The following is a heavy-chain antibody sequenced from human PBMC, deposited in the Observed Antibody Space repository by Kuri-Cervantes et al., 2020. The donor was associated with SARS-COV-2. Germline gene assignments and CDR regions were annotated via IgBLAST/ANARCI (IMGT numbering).Heavy chain of an antibody. J-gene: IGHJ4*02. D-gene: IGHD5-24*01. CDR3: GKVSWLQLWRRYSDS. CDR1: GVPVTGGTYS. V-gene: IGHV4-61*09. Sequence: SETLSLTCAVSGVPVTGGTYSWAWIRQPAGKGLEWIGHLDTNGSTTYNPSLRGRVTISLDPSNNQVSLSLTSTTAADTAVYYCGKVSWLQLWRRYSDSWGQGTLVTVSS. CDR2: LDTNGST.